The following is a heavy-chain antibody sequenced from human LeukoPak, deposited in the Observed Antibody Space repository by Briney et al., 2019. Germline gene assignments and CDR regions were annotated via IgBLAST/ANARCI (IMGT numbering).Heavy chain of an antibody. CDR1: GYTFTSYG. Sequence: ASVKVSCKASGYTFTSYGISWVRQAPGQGLEWMGWISAYNGNTNYAQKLQGRVTMTTDTSTRTAYMELRSLRSDDTAVYYCARAYSSSWYEVRNWFDPWGQGTLVTVSS. D-gene: IGHD6-13*01. V-gene: IGHV1-18*01. CDR3: ARAYSSSWYEVRNWFDP. CDR2: ISAYNGNT. J-gene: IGHJ5*02.